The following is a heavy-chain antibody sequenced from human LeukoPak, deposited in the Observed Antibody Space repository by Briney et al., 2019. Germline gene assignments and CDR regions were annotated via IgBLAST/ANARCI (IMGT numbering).Heavy chain of an antibody. Sequence: PGGSLRLSCAASGFTFSSYWMSWVRQAPGKGLEWEANIKQDGSEKYYVDSVKGRFTISRDNAKNSLYLQMNILRAEDTALYYCAKDRSPYYTNYYDSSGTDAFDIWGQGTMVTVSS. J-gene: IGHJ3*02. CDR2: IKQDGSEK. D-gene: IGHD3-22*01. CDR1: GFTFSSYW. CDR3: AKDRSPYYTNYYDSSGTDAFDI. V-gene: IGHV3-7*03.